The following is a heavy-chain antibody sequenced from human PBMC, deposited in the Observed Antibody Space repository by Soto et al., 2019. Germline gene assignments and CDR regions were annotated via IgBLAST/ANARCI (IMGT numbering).Heavy chain of an antibody. J-gene: IGHJ4*02. Sequence: QVTLVQSGTEVKKPGASMKVSCKASGYSFGTSGISWVRQAPGQGLQWMGWISAYNANTNYEQKLQDRVTMTTDTSTNTAYLELRSLRSDDTSMYYCAGAGQYYDSSGYASWGQGTLVTVSS. CDR2: ISAYNANT. CDR1: GYSFGTSG. V-gene: IGHV1-18*01. D-gene: IGHD3-22*01. CDR3: AGAGQYYDSSGYAS.